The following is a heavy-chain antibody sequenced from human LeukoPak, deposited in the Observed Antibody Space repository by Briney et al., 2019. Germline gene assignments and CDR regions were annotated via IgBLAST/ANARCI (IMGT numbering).Heavy chain of an antibody. CDR1: GFTFSSHG. CDR2: ISYDGSNR. Sequence: GGSLRLSCAASGFTFSSHGMHWVRQAPGKGLEWVVSISYDGSNRHYADSVKGRVTISRDNSKNTLYLQMNSLRTEDTSIYYCAKEELRYFAYWGQGTLVTVSS. J-gene: IGHJ4*02. V-gene: IGHV3-30*18. CDR3: AKEELRYFAY. D-gene: IGHD3-10*01.